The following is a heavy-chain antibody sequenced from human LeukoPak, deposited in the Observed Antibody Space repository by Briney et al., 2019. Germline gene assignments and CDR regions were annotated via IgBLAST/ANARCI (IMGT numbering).Heavy chain of an antibody. CDR3: AKGRRVDADDHFDY. V-gene: IGHV1-18*01. J-gene: IGHJ4*02. CDR1: GYTFMSYG. D-gene: IGHD1-1*01. Sequence: ASVKVSCKASGYTFMSYGIHWLRQAPGQGLEGMGWSSVYNGNTNYAQKFQGRVTMTTDTTTSTAYMELRTLMSDDTAVYYCAKGRRVDADDHFDYWGQGTLVTVSS. CDR2: SSVYNGNT.